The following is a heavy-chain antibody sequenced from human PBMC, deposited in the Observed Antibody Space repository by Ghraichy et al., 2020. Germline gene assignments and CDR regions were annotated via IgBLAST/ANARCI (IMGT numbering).Heavy chain of an antibody. D-gene: IGHD3-16*01. J-gene: IGHJ3*02. CDR1: GASVSSTTYY. CDR3: ARDAGDSLFDSFDI. CDR2: VYYNGST. V-gene: IGHV4-61*01. Sequence: SETLSLTCTVSGASVSSTTYYWTWIRQPPGKGLEWIGYVYYNGSTNYNPSLKSRVTISVDTSKNQFSLTLSSVTAADTAVYYCARDAGDSLFDSFDIWGQGTLVTVSS.